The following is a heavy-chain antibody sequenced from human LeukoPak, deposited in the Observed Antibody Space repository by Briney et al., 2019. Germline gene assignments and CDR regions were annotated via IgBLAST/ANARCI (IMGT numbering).Heavy chain of an antibody. J-gene: IGHJ4*02. CDR1: GGSISSYY. Sequence: SETLSLTCTVSGGSISSYYWSWIRQPPGKGLEWIGYIYYSGSTNYNPSLKSRVTISVDTSKNQFSLKLSSVTAADTAVYYCARRATVTSHYFDFWGQGNLVTVSS. CDR2: IYYSGST. CDR3: ARRATVTSHYFDF. D-gene: IGHD4-17*01. V-gene: IGHV4-59*01.